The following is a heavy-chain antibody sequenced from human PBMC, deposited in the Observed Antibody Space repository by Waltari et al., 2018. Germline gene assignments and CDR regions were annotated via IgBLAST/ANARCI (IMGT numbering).Heavy chain of an antibody. CDR3: ARDGTGTTRGPFY. CDR2: IYYSGST. Sequence: QVQLQESGPGLVKPSQTLSLTCTVSGGSISSGDYYWSWIRQPPGKGLEWIGYIYYSGSTYYNPSLKSRVTISVDTSKNQFSLQLNSVTPEDTAVYYCARDGTGTTRGPFYWGQGTLVTVSS. V-gene: IGHV4-30-4*08. CDR1: GGSISSGDYY. J-gene: IGHJ4*02. D-gene: IGHD1-7*01.